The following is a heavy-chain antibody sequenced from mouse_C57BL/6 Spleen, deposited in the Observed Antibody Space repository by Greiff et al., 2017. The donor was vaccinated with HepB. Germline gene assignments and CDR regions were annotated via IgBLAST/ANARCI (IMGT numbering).Heavy chain of an antibody. V-gene: IGHV5-17*01. D-gene: IGHD2-2*01. J-gene: IGHJ4*01. Sequence: EVQLVESGGGLVKPGGSLKLSCAASGFTFSDYGMHWVRRAPEKGLEWVAYISSGSSTIYYADTVKGRFTISRDNAKNTLFLQMTSLRSEDTAMYDCARRGYPYAMDYWGQGASVTVSS. CDR1: GFTFSDYG. CDR2: ISSGSSTI. CDR3: ARRGYPYAMDY.